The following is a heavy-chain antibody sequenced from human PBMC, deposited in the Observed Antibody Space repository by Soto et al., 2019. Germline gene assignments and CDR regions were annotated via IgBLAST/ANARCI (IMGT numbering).Heavy chain of an antibody. CDR2: SRNKAKKYST. D-gene: IGHD1-26*01. Sequence: GGSLRLSCAASGFTFNDYYMDWVRQAPGKGLEWVGRSRNKAKKYSTDYAASVRGRFTVSRDDSKNSLYLDMNSLKTEDTAVYFCTRMVDSAFWGQGTLVTVS. J-gene: IGHJ4*02. CDR3: TRMVDSAF. CDR1: GFTFNDYY. V-gene: IGHV3-72*01.